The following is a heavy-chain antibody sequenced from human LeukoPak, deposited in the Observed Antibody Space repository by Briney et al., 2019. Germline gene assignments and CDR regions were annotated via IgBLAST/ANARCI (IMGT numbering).Heavy chain of an antibody. V-gene: IGHV3-23*01. CDR2: ISFSGDNT. CDR1: GYSFTSYW. CDR3: ARDIELST. D-gene: IGHD3-16*02. Sequence: GESLKISCKGSGYSFTSYWIGWVRQAPGKGLEWVSLISFSGDNTYYTDSVKGRFTISRDSSKDTLYLQMNSLGAEDTAIYYCARDIELSTWGLGTMVTVSS. J-gene: IGHJ3*01.